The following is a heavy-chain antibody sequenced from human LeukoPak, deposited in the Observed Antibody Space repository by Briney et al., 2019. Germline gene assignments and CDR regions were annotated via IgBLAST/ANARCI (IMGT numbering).Heavy chain of an antibody. CDR1: GGSFSGYY. CDR3: ARGRDGLNYFDS. Sequence: SETLSLTCAVYGGSFSGYYWSWIRQPPGKGLEWIGEINHSGSTNYNPSLKSRVTISVDTSKNQFSLKLSSVTAADTAVYYCARGRDGLNYFDSWGQGTLVTVSS. V-gene: IGHV4-34*01. CDR2: INHSGST. J-gene: IGHJ4*02. D-gene: IGHD5-24*01.